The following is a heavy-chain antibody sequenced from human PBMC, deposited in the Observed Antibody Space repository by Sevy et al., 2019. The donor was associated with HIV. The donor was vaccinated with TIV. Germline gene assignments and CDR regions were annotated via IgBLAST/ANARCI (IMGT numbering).Heavy chain of an antibody. CDR1: GVTFSSFA. J-gene: IGHJ4*02. CDR3: ARPTPRIAPSSAAFFDY. CDR2: INGRGGSA. Sequence: GGSLRLSCAASGVTFSSFAMSWVRHIPGKGLEWVSTINGRGGSAYYADSVKGRFTLSRDNSNNTVFLQMNRLRDEDTAVYYCARPTPRIAPSSAAFFDYWGQGTLVTVSS. V-gene: IGHV3-23*01. D-gene: IGHD1-26*01.